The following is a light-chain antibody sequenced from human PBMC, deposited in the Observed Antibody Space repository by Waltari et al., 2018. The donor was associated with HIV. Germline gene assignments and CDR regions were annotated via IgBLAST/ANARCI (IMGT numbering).Light chain of an antibody. Sequence: QSVLTQAPSASGTPGQTVTISCSGSSSNIGSNTVNWFQQFPGTAPKLLIYSNNQRLSGGPDRFSGSKSGTSASRAISGLQSEDEADYYCAAWDDSLNGHVVFGGGTKLTVL. J-gene: IGLJ2*01. CDR1: SSNIGSNT. CDR2: SNN. CDR3: AAWDDSLNGHVV. V-gene: IGLV1-44*01.